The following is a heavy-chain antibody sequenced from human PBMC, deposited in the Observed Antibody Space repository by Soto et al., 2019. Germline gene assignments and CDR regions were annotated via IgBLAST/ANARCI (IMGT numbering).Heavy chain of an antibody. CDR1: GGSISSGDYY. CDR3: ARDRGDDYYYGMDV. D-gene: IGHD2-21*02. J-gene: IGHJ6*02. Sequence: QVHLQESGPGLVKPSQALSLTCTVSGGSISSGDYYWSWIRQPPGKGLEWIGYMYDSGRTYYSPSLKSRLTISVDTSKNQFSLNLSSVTAADTAVYYCARDRGDDYYYGMDVWGQGTTVTVTS. V-gene: IGHV4-30-4*01. CDR2: MYDSGRT.